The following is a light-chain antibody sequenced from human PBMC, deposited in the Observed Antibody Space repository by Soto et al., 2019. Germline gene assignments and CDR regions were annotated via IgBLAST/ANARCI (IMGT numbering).Light chain of an antibody. J-gene: IGLJ3*02. CDR2: SNN. CDR3: ATWDDSLNGWV. CDR1: SSNIGSNT. Sequence: QAVVTQPPSASGTPGQRVTISCSGSSSNIGSNTVNWYQQLPGTAPKLLIYSNNQRPSGVPDRFSGSKSGTSVSLAIRGLQSEDEADYYCATWDDSLNGWVFGGGTKLTVL. V-gene: IGLV1-44*01.